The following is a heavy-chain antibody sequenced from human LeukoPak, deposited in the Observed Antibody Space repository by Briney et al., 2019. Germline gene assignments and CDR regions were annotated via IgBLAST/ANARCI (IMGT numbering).Heavy chain of an antibody. V-gene: IGHV3-48*03. Sequence: PGGSLRLSCAASGFTFSSYDMNWVRQAPGKGLEWVSYISSSGSTIYYADSVKGRLTISRDNAKNSLYLQMSSLRAEDTAVYYRARVSSGSYYILDYWGQGTLVTVSS. CDR2: ISSSGSTI. CDR3: ARVSSGSYYILDY. J-gene: IGHJ4*02. D-gene: IGHD1-26*01. CDR1: GFTFSSYD.